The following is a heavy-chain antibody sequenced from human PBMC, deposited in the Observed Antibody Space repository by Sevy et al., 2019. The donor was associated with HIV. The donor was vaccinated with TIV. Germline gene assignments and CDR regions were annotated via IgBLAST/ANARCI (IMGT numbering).Heavy chain of an antibody. CDR2: IIPIFGTA. CDR3: ARGHGAMDYYDYYGMDV. V-gene: IGHV1-69*13. J-gene: IGHJ6*02. Sequence: ASVKVSCKASGGTFSSYAISWVRQAPGQGLEWMGGIIPIFGTANYAQKFQGRVTITADESTSTAYMELSSLRSEDTAVYYCARGHGAMDYYDYYGMDVWGQGTTVTVSS. D-gene: IGHD5-18*01. CDR1: GGTFSSYA.